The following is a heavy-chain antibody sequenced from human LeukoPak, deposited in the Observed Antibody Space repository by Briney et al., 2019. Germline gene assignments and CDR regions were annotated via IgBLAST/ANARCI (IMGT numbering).Heavy chain of an antibody. J-gene: IGHJ4*02. V-gene: IGHV3-48*01. CDR2: ISSSSSTI. CDR1: GFTFSSYS. Sequence: PGGSLRLSCAASGFTFSSYSMNWVRQAPGKGLEWVSYISSSSSTIYYADSVKGRFTISRDNAKNSLYLQMNSLRAEDTAVYYCARGRYQLLRPVFDYWGQGTLVTVSS. D-gene: IGHD2-2*01. CDR3: ARGRYQLLRPVFDY.